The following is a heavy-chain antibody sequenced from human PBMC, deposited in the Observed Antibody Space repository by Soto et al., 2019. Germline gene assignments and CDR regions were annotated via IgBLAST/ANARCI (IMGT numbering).Heavy chain of an antibody. CDR2: ISSSISYI. Sequence: GGSLRLSCAASGFTFSSYSMNWVRQAPGKGLEWVSSISSSISYIYYADSVKGRFTISRDNAKNSLYLQMNSLRAEDTAVYYCARSYDSSGYYSAGMYVWGQGTRVTVSS. CDR3: ARSYDSSGYYSAGMYV. CDR1: GFTFSSYS. J-gene: IGHJ6*02. V-gene: IGHV3-21*01. D-gene: IGHD3-22*01.